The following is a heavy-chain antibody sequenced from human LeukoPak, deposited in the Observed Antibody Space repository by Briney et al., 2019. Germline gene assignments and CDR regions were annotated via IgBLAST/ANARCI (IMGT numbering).Heavy chain of an antibody. CDR3: ARDLYGAGSTFG. CDR2: ISYDGGNK. V-gene: IGHV3-30-3*01. CDR1: GFTFSSYT. J-gene: IGHJ4*02. Sequence: GGSVRLSCAASGFTFSSYTMHWVRQAPGKGLEWIALISYDGGNKNNADSVKGRFTISRDNSNYTLYLQMNSLRAEDTALYYCARDLYGAGSTFGWGQGTLVTVPS. D-gene: IGHD3-10*01.